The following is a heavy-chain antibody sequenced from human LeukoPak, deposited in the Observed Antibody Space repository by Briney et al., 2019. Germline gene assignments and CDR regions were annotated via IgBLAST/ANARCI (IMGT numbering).Heavy chain of an antibody. CDR2: IYYSGST. D-gene: IGHD3-10*01. CDR3: ARSYYYYYFDY. J-gene: IGHJ4*02. CDR1: GGSISSSSYY. Sequence: SETLSLTCTVSGGSISSSSYYWGWIRQPHGKGLEWIGSIYYSGSTYYNPSLKSRVTISVDTSKNQFSLKLSSVTAADTAVYYCARSYYYYYFDYWGQGTLVTVSS. V-gene: IGHV4-39*01.